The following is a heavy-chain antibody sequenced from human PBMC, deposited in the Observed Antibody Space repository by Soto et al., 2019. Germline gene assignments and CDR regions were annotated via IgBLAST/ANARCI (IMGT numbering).Heavy chain of an antibody. CDR1: GFTFSSYS. CDR3: ASSLRLGSYFWFAP. D-gene: IGHD1-26*01. V-gene: IGHV3-30-3*01. J-gene: IGHJ5*02. Sequence: GGSLRLSCAASGFTFSSYSMHWVRQAPGKGLEWVAVISYDGSNKYYADSVKGRFTISRDNSKNTLYLQMNSLRAEDTAVYYCASSLRLGSYFWFAPWGQGTLVTVSS. CDR2: ISYDGSNK.